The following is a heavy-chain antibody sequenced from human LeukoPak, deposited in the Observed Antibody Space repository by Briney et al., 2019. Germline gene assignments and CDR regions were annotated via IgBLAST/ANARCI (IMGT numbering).Heavy chain of an antibody. D-gene: IGHD1-26*01. CDR2: IYPGDSVT. CDR1: GYSFTSYW. Sequence: GESLKISCKGSGYSFTSYWIGWVRQMPGKGLEWMGIIYPGDSVTRYSPSFQGQVTISADKSISTAYLQWSSLKASDTAMYYCARTPSGSYRRGYFDYWGQGTLVTVSS. J-gene: IGHJ4*02. V-gene: IGHV5-51*01. CDR3: ARTPSGSYRRGYFDY.